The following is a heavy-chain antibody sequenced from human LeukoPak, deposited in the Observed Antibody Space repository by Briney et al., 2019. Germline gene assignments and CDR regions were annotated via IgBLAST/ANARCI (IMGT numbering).Heavy chain of an antibody. CDR3: AKDIGDYGDYFGAFDI. J-gene: IGHJ3*02. CDR2: ISWNSGSI. Sequence: GRSLRLSCAASGFTFDDYAMHWVRQAPGKGLEWVSGISWNSGSIGYADSVKGRFTISRDNAKNSLCLQMNSLRAEDTALYYCAKDIGDYGDYFGAFDIWGQGTMVTVSS. V-gene: IGHV3-9*01. D-gene: IGHD4-17*01. CDR1: GFTFDDYA.